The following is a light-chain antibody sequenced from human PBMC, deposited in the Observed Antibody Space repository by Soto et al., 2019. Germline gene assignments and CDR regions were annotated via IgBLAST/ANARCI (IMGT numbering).Light chain of an antibody. CDR3: SSYAGGSALL. CDR2: EVD. CDR1: SSDVGTYDL. V-gene: IGLV2-23*02. Sequence: QSVLTQPASLSGSPGQSVTISCTGTSSDVGTYDLVSWYQQHPGKGPKLLIFEVDERPSGISSRFSGSKSDNTAFLTISGLQPEDEASYYCSSYAGGSALLFGGGTKLTVL. J-gene: IGLJ2*01.